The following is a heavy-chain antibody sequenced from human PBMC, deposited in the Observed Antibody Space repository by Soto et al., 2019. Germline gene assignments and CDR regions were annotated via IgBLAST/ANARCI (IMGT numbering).Heavy chain of an antibody. CDR1: GFTFSDYS. Sequence: PGGSLRLSCAASGFTFSDYSMNWVRQTPGEGLEWLATIHHGGTTYYNPSLESRLTISVDTSKNQFALRLTSVTAADTAVYYGARLRFDFWAFDIWGQGTKVTVSS. D-gene: IGHD3-3*01. V-gene: IGHV4-38-2*01. CDR2: IHHGGTT. J-gene: IGHJ3*02. CDR3: ARLRFDFWAFDI.